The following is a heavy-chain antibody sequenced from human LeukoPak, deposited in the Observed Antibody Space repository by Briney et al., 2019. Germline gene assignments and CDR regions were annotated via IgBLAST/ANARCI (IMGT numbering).Heavy chain of an antibody. CDR3: ATTMVRGADDAFDI. V-gene: IGHV1-18*01. D-gene: IGHD3-10*01. J-gene: IGHJ3*02. CDR2: ISAYNGNT. CDR1: GYTFTSYG. Sequence: ASVKVSCKASGYTFTSYGISWVRQAPGQGLEWMGWISAYNGNTNYAQKLQGRVTMTTDTSTSTAYMELRSLRFDDTAVYYCATTMVRGADDAFDIWGQGTMVTVSS.